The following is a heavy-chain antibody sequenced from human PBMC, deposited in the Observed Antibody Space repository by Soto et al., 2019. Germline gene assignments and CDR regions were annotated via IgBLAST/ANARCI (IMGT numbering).Heavy chain of an antibody. V-gene: IGHV3-20*04. CDR3: ARGRVSWYAYYYYYGMDV. CDR1: GFTFDDYG. Sequence: PGGSLRLSCAASGFTFDDYGMSWVRQAPGKGLEWVSGINWNGGSTGYADSVKGRFTISRDNAKNSLYLQMNSLRAEDTALYYCARGRVSWYAYYYYYGMDVWGQGTTVTVSS. D-gene: IGHD6-13*01. J-gene: IGHJ6*02. CDR2: INWNGGST.